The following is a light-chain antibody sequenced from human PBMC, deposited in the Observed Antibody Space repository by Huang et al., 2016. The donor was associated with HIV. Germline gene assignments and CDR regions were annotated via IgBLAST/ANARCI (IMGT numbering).Light chain of an antibody. CDR1: QSIRSY. Sequence: DIQMPQSQSSLSASVGDRVTITCRSSQSIRSYLNWYQQKPGKAPKLLIYAASSLQSGVPSRFSGSGSGTDFTLTISSLQPEDFATYYCQQSYSTPRTFGQGTKVEIK. CDR2: AAS. J-gene: IGKJ1*01. V-gene: IGKV1-39*01. CDR3: QQSYSTPRT.